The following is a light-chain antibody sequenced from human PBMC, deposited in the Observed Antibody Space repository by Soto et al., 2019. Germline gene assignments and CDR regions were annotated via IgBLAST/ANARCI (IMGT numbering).Light chain of an antibody. CDR1: SSDVGGYDY. CDR2: EVT. V-gene: IGLV2-14*01. J-gene: IGLJ2*01. CDR3: SSYTTSNTLD. Sequence: QSALTQPASVSGSPGQSITISCTGTSSDVGGYDYVSWYQLYPGKAPKLLIYEVTNRPSGVSHRFSGSKSGNTASLTISGLQAEDEADYYCSSYTTSNTLDFGGGTKLTV.